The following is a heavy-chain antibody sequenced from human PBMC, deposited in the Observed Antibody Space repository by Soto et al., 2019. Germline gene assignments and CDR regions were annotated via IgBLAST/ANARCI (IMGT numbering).Heavy chain of an antibody. CDR1: GFTVSSNY. Sequence: EVQLVESGGGLVQPGGSLRLSCAASGFTVSSNYMSWVRQAPGKGLEWVSVIYSGGSTYYADSVKGRFTISRDNSKNTLYLQMNSLRAEDTAVYYCARDRSHYYYMDVWGKGTTVTVSS. CDR3: ARDRSHYYYMDV. CDR2: IYSGGST. V-gene: IGHV3-66*01. J-gene: IGHJ6*03.